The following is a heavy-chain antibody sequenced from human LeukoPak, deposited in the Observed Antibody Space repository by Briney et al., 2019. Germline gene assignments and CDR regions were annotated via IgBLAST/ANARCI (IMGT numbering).Heavy chain of an antibody. Sequence: GESLKISCKGSGYSFTSYWIGWVRQMPGKGLEWMGIIYPGDSDTRYSPSFQGQVTISADKPISTSYLQWSSLKASDTAMYYCARQGHYYDSSGYLPPYNWFDPWGQGTLVTVSS. D-gene: IGHD3-22*01. J-gene: IGHJ5*02. V-gene: IGHV5-51*01. CDR1: GYSFTSYW. CDR2: IYPGDSDT. CDR3: ARQGHYYDSSGYLPPYNWFDP.